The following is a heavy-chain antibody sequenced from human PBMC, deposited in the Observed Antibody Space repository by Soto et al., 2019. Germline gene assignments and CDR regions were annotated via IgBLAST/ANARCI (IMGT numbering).Heavy chain of an antibody. V-gene: IGHV4-30-4*08. CDR1: GASIGSGDDY. Sequence: PSETLSLTCSVSGASIGSGDDYWTWIRQSPGKGLEWIGYISDSVSTFYNPSLRSRLTIALDTSKNHFSLKLNSVTAADTAVYYCAKYQPPECERWGKRIPVTASS. D-gene: IGHD2-2*01. CDR3: AKYQPPECER. J-gene: IGHJ6*04. CDR2: ISDSVST.